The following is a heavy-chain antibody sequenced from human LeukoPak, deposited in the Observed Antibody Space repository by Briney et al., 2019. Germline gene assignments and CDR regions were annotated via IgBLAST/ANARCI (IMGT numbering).Heavy chain of an antibody. J-gene: IGHJ6*03. CDR2: ISSSSSYI. CDR3: ARDWSADGDYYYYYYMDV. V-gene: IGHV3-21*01. D-gene: IGHD4-17*01. Sequence: GGSLRLSCAASGFTFSSYEMNWVRQAPGKGLEWVSSISSSSSYIYYADSVKGRFTISRDNAKNSLYLQMNSLRAEDTAVYYCARDWSADGDYYYYYYMDVWGKGTTVTVSS. CDR1: GFTFSSYE.